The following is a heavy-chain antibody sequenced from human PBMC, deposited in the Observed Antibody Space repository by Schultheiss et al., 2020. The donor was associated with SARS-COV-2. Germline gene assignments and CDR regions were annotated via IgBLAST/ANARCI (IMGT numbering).Heavy chain of an antibody. V-gene: IGHV4-31*03. Sequence: LRLSCTVSGGSISSGGYYWSWIRQLPGKGLEWIGYIYYSGSTYYNPSLKSRLTISVDTSTNQFSLKLSSVTAADTAVYYCARGLGAVTTENDGVDVWGQGTTVTVSS. CDR1: GGSISSGGYY. J-gene: IGHJ6*02. D-gene: IGHD4-17*01. CDR2: IYYSGST. CDR3: ARGLGAVTTENDGVDV.